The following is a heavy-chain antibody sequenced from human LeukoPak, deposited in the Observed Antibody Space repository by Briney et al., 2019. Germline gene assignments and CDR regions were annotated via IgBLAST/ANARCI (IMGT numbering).Heavy chain of an antibody. Sequence: SETLSLTCAVHGGSFSGYYWTWIRQPPGKGLEWIGEINHGGSTMYNPSLKSRVTISVDTSKNQFSLKVTSVSAADTAVYYCARGEKWDLHAFDMWGQGTVVAVSS. V-gene: IGHV4-34*01. CDR2: INHGGST. D-gene: IGHD1-26*01. J-gene: IGHJ3*02. CDR1: GGSFSGYY. CDR3: ARGEKWDLHAFDM.